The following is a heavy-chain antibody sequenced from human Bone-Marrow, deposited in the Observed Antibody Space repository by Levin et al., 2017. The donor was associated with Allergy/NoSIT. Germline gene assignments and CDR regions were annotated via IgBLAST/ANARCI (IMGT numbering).Heavy chain of an antibody. V-gene: IGHV4-30-4*01. Sequence: SSQTLSLTCTVSGASIVRGDYYWSWIRQPPGKGLEWIGYIYYSGTTDYNPSLKSRASISVDPSKNQFSLQLNSVTAADTAVYYCARGYFFDYWSQGTLVTVSS. CDR2: IYYSGTT. J-gene: IGHJ4*02. CDR3: ARGYFFDY. D-gene: IGHD3-9*01. CDR1: GASIVRGDYY.